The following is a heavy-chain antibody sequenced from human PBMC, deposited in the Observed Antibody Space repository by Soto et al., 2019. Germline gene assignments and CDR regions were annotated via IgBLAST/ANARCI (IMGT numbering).Heavy chain of an antibody. V-gene: IGHV4-31*03. J-gene: IGHJ4*02. D-gene: IGHD6-25*01. CDR2: IYYSGST. CDR1: GGSLSSGGYY. Sequence: SETLSLTCTVSGGSLSSGGYYWSWIRQHPGKGLEWIGYIYYSGSTYYNPSLKSRVTIAVDTSKNQFSLKLSSVTAADTAVYYCARVTRLFIKEIPNYFDYWGQGTLVTVSS. CDR3: ARVTRLFIKEIPNYFDY.